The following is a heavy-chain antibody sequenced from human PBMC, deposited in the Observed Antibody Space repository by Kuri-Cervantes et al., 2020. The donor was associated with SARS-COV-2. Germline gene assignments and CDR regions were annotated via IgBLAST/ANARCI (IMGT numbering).Heavy chain of an antibody. CDR2: IYWDDDK. CDR1: GFSLSTSGVG. Sequence: SGPTLVKPTQTLTLTCTFSGFSLSTSGVGVGWIRQPPGKALEWLALIYWDDDKRYGPSLKSRLTITKDTSKNQVVLTMTNVDPVDTATYYCAPLLGEDWFDPWGQGTLVTVSS. CDR3: APLLGEDWFDP. V-gene: IGHV2-5*05. J-gene: IGHJ5*02. D-gene: IGHD3-16*01.